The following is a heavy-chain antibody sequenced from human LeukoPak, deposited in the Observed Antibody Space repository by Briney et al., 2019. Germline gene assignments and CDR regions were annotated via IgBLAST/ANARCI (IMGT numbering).Heavy chain of an antibody. CDR3: SWLDC. Sequence: PGRSLRLSCAASGFTFSSYAIHWVRQAPGKGLEWVAFIRYDGSNKYYADSVKGRFTISRDNSKSTLYLQMNSLRAEDTAVYYCSWLDCWGQGTLVTVSS. D-gene: IGHD6-13*01. J-gene: IGHJ4*02. CDR1: GFTFSSYA. CDR2: IRYDGSNK. V-gene: IGHV3-30*04.